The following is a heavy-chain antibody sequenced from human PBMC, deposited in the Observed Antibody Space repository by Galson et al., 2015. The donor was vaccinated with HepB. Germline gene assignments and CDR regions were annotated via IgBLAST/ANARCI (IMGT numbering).Heavy chain of an antibody. V-gene: IGHV3-30*03. CDR3: AAEYYDFWSDSQFDY. CDR2: ISHDGNTK. D-gene: IGHD3-3*01. J-gene: IGHJ4*02. Sequence: SLRLSCAASGLTFSNFGVNWVRQAPGKGLGWVALISHDGNTKDYLQSVKGRFAISRDNSKNIVYLQMSSLSADDTAVYYCAAEYYDFWSDSQFDYWGQGTLVSVSS. CDR1: GLTFSNFG.